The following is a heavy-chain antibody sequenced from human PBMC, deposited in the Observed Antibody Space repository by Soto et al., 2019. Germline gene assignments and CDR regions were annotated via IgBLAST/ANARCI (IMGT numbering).Heavy chain of an antibody. CDR1: GFLFSDYG. Sequence: QVQLVESGGGVVQPGRPLRLSCEGSGFLFSDYGMHWVRQAPGKGLEWVAVISYDGTNKYYGDSAKGRFTIARDNSRNTLYLEMNSLSEEDTAVYYCSKDAGGTTPHGPSLGAWYFYYGMDVWGPGTTVTVSS. J-gene: IGHJ6*02. D-gene: IGHD3-16*01. CDR3: SKDAGGTTPHGPSLGAWYFYYGMDV. CDR2: ISYDGTNK. V-gene: IGHV3-30*18.